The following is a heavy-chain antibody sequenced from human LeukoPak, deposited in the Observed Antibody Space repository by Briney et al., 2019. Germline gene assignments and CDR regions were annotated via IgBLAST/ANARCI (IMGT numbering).Heavy chain of an antibody. CDR2: FKHSGST. D-gene: IGHD3-22*01. CDR3: ARGANYYDSSGYSATFDY. Sequence: SETLSLACAVYGGSFSGYYWSRIRQPPGKGLEWIGEFKHSGSTNYNPSLKSRVTISVDTSKNQFSLKLSSVTAADTAVYYCARGANYYDSSGYSATFDYWGQGTLVTVSS. CDR1: GGSFSGYY. V-gene: IGHV4-34*01. J-gene: IGHJ4*02.